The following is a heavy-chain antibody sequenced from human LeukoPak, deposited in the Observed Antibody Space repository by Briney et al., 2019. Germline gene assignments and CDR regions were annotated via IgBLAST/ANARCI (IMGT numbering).Heavy chain of an antibody. CDR2: IGYSGGDI. J-gene: IGHJ4*02. CDR3: AKYAPPTTVVTRFLDY. D-gene: IGHD4-23*01. V-gene: IGHV3-23*01. CDR1: GFTFNSYA. Sequence: PGGSLRLSCAASGFTFNSYAVTWVRQAPGKGLEWVSVIGYSGGDIQYADSVKGRFTISRDNSKNTLYLQMNSLSVEDTAVYYCAKYAPPTTVVTRFLDYWGQGTLVTVSS.